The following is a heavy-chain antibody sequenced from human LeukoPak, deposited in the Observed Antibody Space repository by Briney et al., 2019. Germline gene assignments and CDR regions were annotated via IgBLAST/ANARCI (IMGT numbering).Heavy chain of an antibody. CDR2: IYYSGTT. CDR3: ARRSSSWKNWFDP. J-gene: IGHJ5*02. V-gene: IGHV4-59*01. CDR1: GGSIDSNS. D-gene: IGHD6-13*01. Sequence: SETLSLTCTVSGGSIDSNSWTWIRQPPGKGLEWIGYIYYSGTTNYNPSLKSRVTMSVDMSKNQFSLKLSSVTAADTAVYYCARRSSSWKNWFDPWGQGTLVTVSS.